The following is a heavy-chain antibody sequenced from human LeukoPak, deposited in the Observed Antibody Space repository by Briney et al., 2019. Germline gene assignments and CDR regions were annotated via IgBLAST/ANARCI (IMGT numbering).Heavy chain of an antibody. V-gene: IGHV3-30*04. CDR3: ARDRVSYCSGGSRSPNDY. CDR1: GFTFSSYA. CDR2: ISYDGSNK. Sequence: PGRSLRLSCAASGFTFSSYAMHRVRQAPGKGLEWVAVISYDGSNKYYADSVKGRFTISRDNSKNTLYLQMNSLRAEDTAVYYCARDRVSYCSGGSRSPNDYWGQGTLVTVSS. D-gene: IGHD2-15*01. J-gene: IGHJ4*02.